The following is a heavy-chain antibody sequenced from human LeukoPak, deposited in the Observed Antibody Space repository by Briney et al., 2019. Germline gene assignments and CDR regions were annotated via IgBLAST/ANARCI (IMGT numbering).Heavy chain of an antibody. Sequence: GGSLRLSCAASGFTFSSYAMSWVRQAPGKGLEWVSAISGSGGSTYYADSVKGRFTISRDNSKNTLYPQMNSLRAEDTAVYYCAKGARVVGRTRNWFDPWGQGTLVTVSS. CDR3: AKGARVVGRTRNWFDP. CDR2: ISGSGGST. CDR1: GFTFSSYA. D-gene: IGHD2-15*01. V-gene: IGHV3-23*01. J-gene: IGHJ5*02.